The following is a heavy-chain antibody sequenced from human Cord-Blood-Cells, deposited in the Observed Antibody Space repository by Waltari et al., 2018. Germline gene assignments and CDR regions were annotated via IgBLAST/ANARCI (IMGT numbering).Heavy chain of an antibody. V-gene: IGHV4-61*01. CDR2: IYYSGST. D-gene: IGHD6-13*01. CDR3: ARDGAAADSDAFDI. CDR1: GGSVSSGSYY. Sequence: QVQLQESGPGLVKPPETLSLTCTVSGGSVSSGSYYWSWIRQPPGKGLEWIGYIYYSGSTNYNPSLKSRVTISVDTSKNQFSLKLSSVTAADTAVYYCARDGAAADSDAFDIWGQGTMVTVSS. J-gene: IGHJ3*02.